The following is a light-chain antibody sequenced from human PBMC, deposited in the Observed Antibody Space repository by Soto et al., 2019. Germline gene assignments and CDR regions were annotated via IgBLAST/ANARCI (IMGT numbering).Light chain of an antibody. CDR3: QTWGTGILV. CDR2: LHSDGSH. CDR1: SGHITDA. J-gene: IGLJ3*02. V-gene: IGLV4-69*01. Sequence: QLVLTQSPSASASLGASVKLTCTLSSGHITDAIAWHQQQPEKGPRYLMKLHSDGSHTKGDVIPDRFSGSSSGAERYLTTSSLPSEDAADYYCQTWGTGILVFGGGTKLTVL.